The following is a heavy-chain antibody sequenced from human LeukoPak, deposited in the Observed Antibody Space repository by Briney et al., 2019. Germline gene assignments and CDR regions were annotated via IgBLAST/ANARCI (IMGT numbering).Heavy chain of an antibody. D-gene: IGHD3-10*01. CDR3: ARAWVRGVIDQGFDY. V-gene: IGHV3-7*01. J-gene: IGHJ4*02. CDR2: IKQDGSEK. Sequence: GGSLRLSCAPSGFTFSSYWMSWVRQAPGKGLEWVANIKQDGSEKYYVDSVKGRFTISRDNAKNSLYLQMNSLRAEDTAVYYCARAWVRGVIDQGFDYWGQGTLVTVSS. CDR1: GFTFSSYW.